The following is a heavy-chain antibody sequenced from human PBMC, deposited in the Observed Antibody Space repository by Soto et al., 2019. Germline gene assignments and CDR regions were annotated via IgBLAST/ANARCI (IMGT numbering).Heavy chain of an antibody. V-gene: IGHV4-59*01. CDR3: ARGDDSSGYSDY. CDR2: IYYSGST. CDR1: GGSISSYY. D-gene: IGHD3-22*01. Sequence: WETLSFTCTVSGGSISSYYWSWIRQPPGKGLEWIGYIYYSGSTNYNPSLKSRVTISVDTSKNQFSLKLSSVTAADTAVYYCARGDDSSGYSDYWGQGTLVTVS. J-gene: IGHJ4*02.